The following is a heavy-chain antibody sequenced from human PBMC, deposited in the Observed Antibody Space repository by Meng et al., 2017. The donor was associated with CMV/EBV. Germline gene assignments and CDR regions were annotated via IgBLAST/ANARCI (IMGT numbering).Heavy chain of an antibody. J-gene: IGHJ3*02. D-gene: IGHD1-26*01. CDR2: INPSGGST. V-gene: IGHV1-46*01. CDR1: GYTFTSYY. CDR3: ARMGREVGATNVHDAFDI. Sequence: ASVNVSCKASGYTFTSYYMHWVRQAPGQGLEWMGIINPSGGSTSYAQKFQGRVTMTRDTSTSTVYMELSSLRSEDTAVYYCARMGREVGATNVHDAFDIWGQGTMVTVSS.